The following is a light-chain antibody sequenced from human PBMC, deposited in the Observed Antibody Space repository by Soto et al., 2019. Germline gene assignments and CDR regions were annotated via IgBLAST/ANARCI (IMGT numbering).Light chain of an antibody. CDR3: CSFAGSYPYV. J-gene: IGLJ1*01. V-gene: IGLV2-11*01. CDR2: DVT. Sequence: SVLTQPRSVSASPGQSVTISCTGTSSDVGRYDYVSWYQQHPGKAPKLIVYDVTERPSGVPDRFSGSKSGNTASLTISGLQAEDEADYSCCSFAGSYPYVFGTGTKVTVL. CDR1: SSDVGRYDY.